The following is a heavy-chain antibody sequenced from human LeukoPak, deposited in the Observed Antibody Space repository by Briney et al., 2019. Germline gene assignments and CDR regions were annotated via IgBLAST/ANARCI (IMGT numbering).Heavy chain of an antibody. D-gene: IGHD1-26*01. V-gene: IGHV3-30-3*01. J-gene: IGHJ4*02. Sequence: GRSLRLSCAASGFTFSSYAMHWVRQAPGKGLEWVAVISYGGSNKYYADSVKGRFTISRDNSKNTLYLQMNSLRAEDTAVYYCARVGIVGAMDYWGQGTLVTVSS. CDR2: ISYGGSNK. CDR3: ARVGIVGAMDY. CDR1: GFTFSSYA.